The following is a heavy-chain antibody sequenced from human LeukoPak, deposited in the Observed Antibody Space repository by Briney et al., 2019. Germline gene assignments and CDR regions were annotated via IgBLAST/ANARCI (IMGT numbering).Heavy chain of an antibody. CDR2: IYYSGST. J-gene: IGHJ4*02. V-gene: IGHV4-34*01. Sequence: SETLSLTCAVYGGSFSGYYWSWIRQPPGKGLEWIGSIYYSGSTYYNPSLKSRVTISVDTSKNQFSLKLSSVTAADTAVYYCARVRMVGQLAGKYFDYWGQGTLVTVSS. CDR3: ARVRMVGQLAGKYFDY. D-gene: IGHD6-6*01. CDR1: GGSFSGYY.